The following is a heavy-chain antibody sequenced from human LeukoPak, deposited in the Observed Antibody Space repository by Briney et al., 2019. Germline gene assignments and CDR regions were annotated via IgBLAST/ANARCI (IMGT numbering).Heavy chain of an antibody. D-gene: IGHD7-27*01. CDR3: ASELGTGGY. CDR1: GFTFSIYS. CDR2: ISTSSSYI. J-gene: IGHJ4*02. Sequence: GGSLRLSCAASGFTFSIYSMNWVRQAPGKGLEWVSSISTSSSYIYYADSVEGRFTISRDNAKNSLYLQMNSLRAENTAVYYCASELGTGGYWGQGTLVTVSS. V-gene: IGHV3-21*01.